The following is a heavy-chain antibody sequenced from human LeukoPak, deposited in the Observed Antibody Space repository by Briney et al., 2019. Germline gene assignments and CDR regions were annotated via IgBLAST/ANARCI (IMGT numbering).Heavy chain of an antibody. D-gene: IGHD2-2*01. Sequence: ASVKVSCKASGYTFTSYGISWVRQAPGQGLEWMGWISAYNGNTNYAQKLQGRVTMTTDTSTSTAYMELRSLRSDDTAMYYCARESGSHCSSTSCYGDFDYWGQGTLVTVSS. J-gene: IGHJ4*02. CDR2: ISAYNGNT. CDR3: ARESGSHCSSTSCYGDFDY. V-gene: IGHV1-18*01. CDR1: GYTFTSYG.